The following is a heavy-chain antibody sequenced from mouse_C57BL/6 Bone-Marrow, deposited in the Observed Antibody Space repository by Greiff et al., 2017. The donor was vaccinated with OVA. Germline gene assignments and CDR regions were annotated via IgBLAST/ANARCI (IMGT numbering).Heavy chain of an antibody. V-gene: IGHV1-64*01. CDR3: ARWGAKAKAWFAY. J-gene: IGHJ3*01. CDR2: IHPNSGST. Sequence: QVQLQQPGAELVKPGASVKLSCKASGYTFTSYWMHWVKQRPGQGLEWIGMIHPNSGSTNYNEKFKSKATLTVDKSSSTAYMKLSSLTSEDSAVYDCARWGAKAKAWFAYWGQGTLVTVSA. CDR1: GYTFTSYW. D-gene: IGHD3-2*02.